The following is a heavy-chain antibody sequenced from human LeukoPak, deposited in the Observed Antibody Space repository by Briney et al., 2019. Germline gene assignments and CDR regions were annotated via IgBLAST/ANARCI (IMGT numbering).Heavy chain of an antibody. CDR2: IYYSGST. D-gene: IGHD5-24*01. CDR1: GGSLSSYY. Sequence: SETLSLTCTVSGGSLSSYYWSWIRQPPGKGLEWIGYIYYSGSTNYNPSLKSRVTISVDTSKNQFSLKLSSVTAADTAVYYCARDRDRDGSPDGFDYRGQGTLVTVSS. V-gene: IGHV4-59*01. J-gene: IGHJ4*02. CDR3: ARDRDRDGSPDGFDY.